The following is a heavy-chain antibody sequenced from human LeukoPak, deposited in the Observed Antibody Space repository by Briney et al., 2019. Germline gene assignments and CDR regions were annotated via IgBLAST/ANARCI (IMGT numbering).Heavy chain of an antibody. Sequence: SETLSLTCSVSGDSITSGAYYWTWIRQTPGEGLEWIGNSYHTGKTHYNPSFKSRLTISVDRSKNQFSLRLTSVTAADTAVYYRARGRYNYGLSDYWGQGTLVTVSS. CDR1: GDSITSGAYY. CDR3: ARGRYNYGLSDY. D-gene: IGHD5-18*01. CDR2: SYHTGKT. J-gene: IGHJ4*02. V-gene: IGHV4-30-2*01.